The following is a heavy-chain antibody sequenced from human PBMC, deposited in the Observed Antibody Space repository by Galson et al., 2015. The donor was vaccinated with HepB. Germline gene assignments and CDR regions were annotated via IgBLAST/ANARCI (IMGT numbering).Heavy chain of an antibody. J-gene: IGHJ5*02. D-gene: IGHD3-10*01. Sequence: SLRLSCAASGFTFSSYAMHWVRQAPGKGLEWVAVISYDGSNKYYADSVKGRFTISRDNSKNTLYLQMNSLRAEDTAVYYCARDDPYGSGSYYKIGWFDPWGQGTLVTVSS. CDR1: GFTFSSYA. CDR3: ARDDPYGSGSYYKIGWFDP. V-gene: IGHV3-30*04. CDR2: ISYDGSNK.